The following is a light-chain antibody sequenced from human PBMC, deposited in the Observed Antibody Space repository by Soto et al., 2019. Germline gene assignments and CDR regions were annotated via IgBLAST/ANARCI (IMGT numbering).Light chain of an antibody. CDR3: QRYNDWPLT. CDR1: QGVGRT. CDR2: GAS. J-gene: IGKJ4*01. Sequence: EIVMTQSPATLSVSPGETVTLSCWASQGVGRTVAWYQQRPGQTPRLLIYGASIRATGIPARFSGSGSGTEFTLTINSLQSEDSAVYYCQRYNDWPLTFGGGTKV. V-gene: IGKV3-15*01.